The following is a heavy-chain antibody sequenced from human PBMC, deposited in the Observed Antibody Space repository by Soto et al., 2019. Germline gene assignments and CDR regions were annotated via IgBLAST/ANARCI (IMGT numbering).Heavy chain of an antibody. CDR1: GFTFRDFA. CDR2: TRSKDYGGRI. D-gene: IGHD3-22*01. Sequence: GGSLRLSCTTSGFTFRDFAMSWVRQAPGKGLEWVGVTRSKDYGGRIDIAASVKDRFTISRSDSKSVAYLEMNNLRAEDTAVYYCTRTYYFEAPAFDFWGQGTMVTVSS. CDR3: TRTYYFEAPAFDF. V-gene: IGHV3-49*04. J-gene: IGHJ3*01.